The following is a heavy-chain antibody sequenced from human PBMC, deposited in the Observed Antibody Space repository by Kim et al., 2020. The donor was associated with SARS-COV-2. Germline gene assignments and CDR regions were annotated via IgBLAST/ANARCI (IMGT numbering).Heavy chain of an antibody. V-gene: IGHV4-4*02. D-gene: IGHD6-13*01. Sequence: NYNPSLKSRVTISVDKSKNQFSLKLSSVTTADTAVYYCARVGQQLAPFDYWGQGTLVTVSS. CDR3: ARVGQQLAPFDY. J-gene: IGHJ4*02.